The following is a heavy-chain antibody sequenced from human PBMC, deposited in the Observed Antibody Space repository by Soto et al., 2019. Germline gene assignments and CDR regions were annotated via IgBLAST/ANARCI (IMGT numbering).Heavy chain of an antibody. J-gene: IGHJ4*02. CDR2: IIPLFGTA. Sequence: QVQLVQSGAEVKKPGSSVKVSCKASGGTFSSYSINWVRQAPGQGLEWMGDIIPLFGTANYAQKFQGRVTITADESTSTAYMELSSLRSEDTAVYYCARDGGRHSGGIDYWGQGTLVTVSS. CDR1: GGTFSSYS. V-gene: IGHV1-69*01. D-gene: IGHD1-26*01. CDR3: ARDGGRHSGGIDY.